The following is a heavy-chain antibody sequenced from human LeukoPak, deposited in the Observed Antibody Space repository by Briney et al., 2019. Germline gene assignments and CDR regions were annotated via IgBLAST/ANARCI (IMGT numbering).Heavy chain of an antibody. D-gene: IGHD2-2*02. CDR2: INYSGNT. V-gene: IGHV4-39*01. J-gene: IGHJ3*02. CDR1: GGSINSGSYY. Sequence: SETLSLTCTVSGGSINSGSYYWGWIRQSPGKGLELIGSINYSGNTYYHSSLKSRVTISVDTSKNQFSLKLSSVTAADTAVYYCARRNTVSGAFDIWGQGTMVTVSS. CDR3: ARRNTVSGAFDI.